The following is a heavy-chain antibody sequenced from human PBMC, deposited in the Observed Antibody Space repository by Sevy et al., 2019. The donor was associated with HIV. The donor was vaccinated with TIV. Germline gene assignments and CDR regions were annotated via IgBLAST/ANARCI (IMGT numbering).Heavy chain of an antibody. CDR3: TTTRTGYYDRLDAFDI. J-gene: IGHJ3*02. CDR2: IKSKTDGGTT. CDR1: GFTFSNAW. V-gene: IGHV3-15*01. D-gene: IGHD3-22*01. Sequence: GESLKISCAASGFTFSNAWMSWVRQAPGKGLEWVGRIKSKTDGGTTDYAASVKGRFTISRDDSKNTLYLQMNSLKTEDTAVYYCTTTRTGYYDRLDAFDIWGQGTMVTVSS.